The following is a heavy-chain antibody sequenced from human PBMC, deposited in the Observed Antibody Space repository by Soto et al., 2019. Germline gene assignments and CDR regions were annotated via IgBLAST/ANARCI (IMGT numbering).Heavy chain of an antibody. CDR1: GDYIHVGGYY. CDR3: GRDLTSNANCIDP. Sequence: QVQLQESGPGLVKPSQTLSLTCSVSGDYIHVGGYYWTWIRQRPGKGLEWMGYIYYTGKTYYNPSLESRLTMSVDRSKNQFSLRLTSVTAADTALYFCGRDLTSNANCIDPWGQGTLVTVSS. J-gene: IGHJ5*02. CDR2: IYYTGKT. V-gene: IGHV4-30-4*01. D-gene: IGHD2-2*01.